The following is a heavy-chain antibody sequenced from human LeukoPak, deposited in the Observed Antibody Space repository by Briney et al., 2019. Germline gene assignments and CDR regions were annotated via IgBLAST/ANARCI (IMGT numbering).Heavy chain of an antibody. Sequence: SQTLSLTCAISGDSVSNNIATWNWVRQSPSRGLEWLGRTYYRSRWGNDYAISVKGRITINPDTSRNQFSLQLNSVTPEDTAVYYCARGQLEWENYYYGMDVWGQGTTVTVSS. J-gene: IGHJ6*02. D-gene: IGHD1-1*01. CDR1: GDSVSNNIAT. CDR3: ARGQLEWENYYYGMDV. CDR2: TYYRSRWGN. V-gene: IGHV6-1*01.